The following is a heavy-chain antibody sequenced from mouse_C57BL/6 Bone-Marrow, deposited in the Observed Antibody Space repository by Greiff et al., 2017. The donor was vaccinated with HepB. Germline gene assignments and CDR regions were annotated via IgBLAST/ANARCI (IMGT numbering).Heavy chain of an antibody. CDR1: GYAFSSSW. J-gene: IGHJ2*01. D-gene: IGHD3-2*02. CDR3: ARQLRLQNYFDY. Sequence: VKLVESGPELVKPGASVKISCKASGYAFSSSWMNWVKQRPGKGLEWIGRIYPGDGDTNYNGKFKGKATLTADKSSSTAYMQLSSLTSEDSAVYFCARQLRLQNYFDYWGQGTTLAVSS. V-gene: IGHV1-82*01. CDR2: IYPGDGDT.